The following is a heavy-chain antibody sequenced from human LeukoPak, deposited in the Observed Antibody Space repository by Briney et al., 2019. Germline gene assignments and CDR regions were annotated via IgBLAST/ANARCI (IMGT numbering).Heavy chain of an antibody. J-gene: IGHJ4*02. CDR2: INPNSGDT. D-gene: IGHD3-22*01. V-gene: IGHV1-2*02. CDR3: ARGLGDYYDTSDYYYAVPAH. CDR1: GYTFTGYY. Sequence: ASVKVSCKASGYTFTGYYMHWVRQAPGQGLEWMGWINPNSGDTAYAQKFQGRVAMTRDTSISTAYMELSSLRSEDTAVHYCARGLGDYYDTSDYYYAVPAHWGQGTLVTVSS.